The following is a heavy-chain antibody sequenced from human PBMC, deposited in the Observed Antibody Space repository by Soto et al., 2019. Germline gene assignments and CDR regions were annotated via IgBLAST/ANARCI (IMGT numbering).Heavy chain of an antibody. Sequence: GGSLRLSCAASGFTFSSYAMSWVRQAPGKGLEWVSAISGSGGSTYYADSVKGRFTISRDNSKNTLYLQMNSLRAEDTAVYYCAKGSQQLVRRAWFDPWGQGTLVTVSS. CDR1: GFTFSSYA. CDR3: AKGSQQLVRRAWFDP. D-gene: IGHD6-13*01. V-gene: IGHV3-23*01. CDR2: ISGSGGST. J-gene: IGHJ5*02.